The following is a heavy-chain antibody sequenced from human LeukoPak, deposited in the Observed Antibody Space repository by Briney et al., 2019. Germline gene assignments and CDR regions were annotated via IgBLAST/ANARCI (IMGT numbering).Heavy chain of an antibody. D-gene: IGHD4-23*01. V-gene: IGHV3-21*01. J-gene: IGHJ4*02. CDR3: ARVKYGGASRALDY. Sequence: GGSLRLSCAASEFTFSSYSMNWVRQAPGKGLEWVSSISSSSTYIYYADSVKGRFTISRDNAKNSLYLQMNSLRAEDTAVYYCARVKYGGASRALDYWGQGTLSPSPQ. CDR1: EFTFSSYS. CDR2: ISSSSTYI.